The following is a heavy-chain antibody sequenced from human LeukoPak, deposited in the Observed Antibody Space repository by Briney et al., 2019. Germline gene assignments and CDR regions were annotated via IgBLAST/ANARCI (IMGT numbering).Heavy chain of an antibody. D-gene: IGHD4-17*01. CDR3: ARRDYHYFDS. CDR1: GGSISSSTYY. J-gene: IGHJ4*02. Sequence: SETLSLTCTVSGGSISSSTYYWVWIRQPPGKGLEWIGNIYYKGSAYYNPSLKSRVTMSVDTSKNQFSLKVSSVTAADTAVYYYARRDYHYFDSWGQGTLVTVSS. V-gene: IGHV4-39*01. CDR2: IYYKGSA.